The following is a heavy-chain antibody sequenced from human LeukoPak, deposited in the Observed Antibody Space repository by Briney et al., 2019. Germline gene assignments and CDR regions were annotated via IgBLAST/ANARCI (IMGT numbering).Heavy chain of an antibody. CDR1: GGSISSYY. V-gene: IGHV4-59*01. D-gene: IGHD5-24*01. CDR2: IYYSGST. CDR3: ARDSSRRNGYNFDY. J-gene: IGHJ4*02. Sequence: SETLSLTCTVSGGSISSYYWSWIRQPPGKGLEWLGYIYYSGSTNYNPSLKSRVTISVDTSKNQFSLRLSSVTAADTAVYYCARDSSRRNGYNFDYWGQGTLVTVSS.